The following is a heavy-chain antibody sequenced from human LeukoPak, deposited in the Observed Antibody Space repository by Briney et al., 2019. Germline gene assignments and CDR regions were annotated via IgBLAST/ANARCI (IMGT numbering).Heavy chain of an antibody. CDR2: IYYSGST. V-gene: IGHV4-39*01. CDR1: GVSISSSSYY. CDR3: ARHVRLRGNYEPYYFDY. Sequence: SETLSLTCTVSGVSISSSSYYWGWIRQPPGKGLEWIGRIYYSGSTYYNPSLKSRVTISVDTSKNQFSLKLSSVTAADTAVYYCARHVRLRGNYEPYYFDYWGQGTLVTVSS. J-gene: IGHJ4*02. D-gene: IGHD4-11*01.